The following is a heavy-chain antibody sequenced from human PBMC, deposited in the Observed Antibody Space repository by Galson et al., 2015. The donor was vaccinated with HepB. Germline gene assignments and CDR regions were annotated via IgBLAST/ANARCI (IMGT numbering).Heavy chain of an antibody. CDR2: ISYDGSNK. V-gene: IGHV3-30-3*01. CDR1: GFTFSSYA. Sequence: SLRLSCAASGFTFSSYAMHWVRQAPGKGLEWVAVISYDGSNKYYADSVKGRFTISRDNSKNTLYLQMNSLRAEDTAVYYCARDILLWFGELPYSGMDVWGQGTTVTVSS. J-gene: IGHJ6*02. CDR3: ARDILLWFGELPYSGMDV. D-gene: IGHD3-10*01.